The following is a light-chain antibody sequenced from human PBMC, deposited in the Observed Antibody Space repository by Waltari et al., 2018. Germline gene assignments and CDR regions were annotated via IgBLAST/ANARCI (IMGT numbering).Light chain of an antibody. CDR1: QSFNTY. CDR2: GAY. V-gene: IGKV3-20*01. Sequence: IVLTQSPGTLSLSPGERATLSCRASQSFNTYLAWYQQKPGQAPRLLIYGAYTRAAGIPDRFSGSGSGTDFSLTISRLEAEDFAVYYCQHHVRLPATFGQGTKVEIK. J-gene: IGKJ1*01. CDR3: QHHVRLPAT.